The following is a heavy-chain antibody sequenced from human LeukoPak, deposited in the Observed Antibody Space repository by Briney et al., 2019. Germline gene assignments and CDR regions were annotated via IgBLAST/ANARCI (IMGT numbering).Heavy chain of an antibody. CDR1: GGSISSYY. CDR3: ARDAPIFGVVIIYFDY. J-gene: IGHJ4*02. D-gene: IGHD3-3*01. Sequence: SETLFLTCTVSGGSISSYYWSWIRQPAGKGLEWIGRIYTSGSTNYNSYLKSRVTMSVDTSKNQFSLKLSSVTAADTAVYYCARDAPIFGVVIIYFDYWGQGTLVTVSS. CDR2: IYTSGST. V-gene: IGHV4-4*07.